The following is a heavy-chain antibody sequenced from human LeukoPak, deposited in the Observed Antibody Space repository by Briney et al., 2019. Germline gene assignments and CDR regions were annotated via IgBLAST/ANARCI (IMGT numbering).Heavy chain of an antibody. Sequence: PSETLSLTCTVSGGSISSSGYYWGWIRQPPGKGLEWIGSIYYSGSTYYNPSLKSRVTISVDTSKNQFSLKLSSVTAADTAVYYCARGSYYDSSGYSERVDFDYWGQGTLVTVSS. CDR1: GGSISSSGYY. D-gene: IGHD3-22*01. J-gene: IGHJ4*02. CDR3: ARGSYYDSSGYSERVDFDY. V-gene: IGHV4-39*07. CDR2: IYYSGST.